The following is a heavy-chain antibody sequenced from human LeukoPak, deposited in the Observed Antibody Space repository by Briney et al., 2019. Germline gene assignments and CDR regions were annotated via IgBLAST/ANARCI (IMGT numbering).Heavy chain of an antibody. Sequence: SRTLSLTCAISGDSVSSNSAVWNWLRQSPSRGLEWLGMTYYRSKWYNDYAVSVKSRITVNPDTSKNQFSLQLNSVTPEDTAVYYCARDTGAAVSTFDIWGQGTMVTVSS. CDR2: TYYRSKWYN. V-gene: IGHV6-1*01. J-gene: IGHJ3*02. D-gene: IGHD2-15*01. CDR3: ARDTGAAVSTFDI. CDR1: GDSVSSNSAV.